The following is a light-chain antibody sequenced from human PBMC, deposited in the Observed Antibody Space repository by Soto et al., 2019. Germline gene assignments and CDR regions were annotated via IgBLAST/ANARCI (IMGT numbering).Light chain of an antibody. CDR2: EVN. J-gene: IGLJ1*01. V-gene: IGLV2-14*01. CDR1: SSDVGNYNY. CDR3: SSYTSTTTPYV. Sequence: QSVLTQPASVSGSPGQSITISCTGTSSDVGNYNYVSWYQLHPGKAPKLMISEVNNRPSGVSNRFSGSKSGNTASLTISGLQAEDEADYYCSSYTSTTTPYVFGTGTKVTVL.